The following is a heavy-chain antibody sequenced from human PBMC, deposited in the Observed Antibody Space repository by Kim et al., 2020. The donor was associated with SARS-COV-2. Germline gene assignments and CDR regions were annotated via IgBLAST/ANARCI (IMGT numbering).Heavy chain of an antibody. CDR3: ASISSPTDY. CDR1: GFSFSAYW. J-gene: IGHJ4*02. Sequence: GGSLRLSCAASGFSFSAYWMSWVRQAPGKGLEWVANIKQDGSQTYSIDSVKGRFTISRDNAENSLYLQMDSLRAEYTALYYCASISSPTDYWGQGTLVSVSS. D-gene: IGHD2-2*01. CDR2: IKQDGSQT. V-gene: IGHV3-7*01.